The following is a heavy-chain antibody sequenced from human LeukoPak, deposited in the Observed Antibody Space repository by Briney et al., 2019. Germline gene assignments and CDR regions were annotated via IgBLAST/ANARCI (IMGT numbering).Heavy chain of an antibody. CDR3: ASGGYDWRYYFDY. CDR2: IYYSGSP. V-gene: IGHV4-59*01. Sequence: PSETLSLTCTVSGGSISSYYWSWIRQPPGKGLEWIGYIYYSGSPNYNPSLKSRVTISVDTSKNQFSLKLSSVTAADTAVYYCASGGYDWRYYFDYWGQGTLVTASS. D-gene: IGHD5-12*01. J-gene: IGHJ4*02. CDR1: GGSISSYY.